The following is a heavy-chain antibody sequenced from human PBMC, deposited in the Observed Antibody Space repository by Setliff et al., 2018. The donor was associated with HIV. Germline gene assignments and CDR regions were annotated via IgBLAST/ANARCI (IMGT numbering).Heavy chain of an antibody. D-gene: IGHD2-8*01. J-gene: IGHJ4*02. CDR3: ARGRYCTTLSCPYYFDY. Sequence: ASVKVSCKASGYTFTSNDINWVRQATGQGLEWMGWMNPNSGNTGYAQKFQGRVTVTRNTSISTVYMELNSLRSEDTAVYYCARGRYCTTLSCPYYFDYWGQGTLVTVSS. V-gene: IGHV1-8*02. CDR1: GYTFTSND. CDR2: MNPNSGNT.